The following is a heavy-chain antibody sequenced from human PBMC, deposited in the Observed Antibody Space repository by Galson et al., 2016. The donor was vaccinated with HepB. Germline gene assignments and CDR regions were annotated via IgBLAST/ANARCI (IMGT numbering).Heavy chain of an antibody. D-gene: IGHD3-16*02. V-gene: IGHV1-46*01. CDR1: GYTFTNHF. CDR2: INPNDRTT. Sequence: QSGAEVKKPGESLRISCKASGYTFTNHFIHWVRQAPGQGLEWMGIINPNDRTTYYAQRFQGRVIMTSDTSTSTVYMELSSLISEDTALYYCARWVGGTYRYEDYWGQGTLVTVSS. CDR3: ARWVGGTYRYEDY. J-gene: IGHJ4*02.